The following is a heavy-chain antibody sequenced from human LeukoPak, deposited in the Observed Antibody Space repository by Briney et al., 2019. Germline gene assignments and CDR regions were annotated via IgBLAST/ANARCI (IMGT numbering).Heavy chain of an antibody. Sequence: GGSLRLSCEVSGFSFSTYNMNCVRQAPGKGLEWVSYISSSSSPIYYADSVKGRFTISRDNAKHSLYLQMNSLRDEDTAVCYCARTPSIAAAVSFYFDYWGQGTLVTVSS. J-gene: IGHJ4*02. D-gene: IGHD6-13*01. CDR3: ARTPSIAAAVSFYFDY. CDR1: GFSFSTYN. V-gene: IGHV3-48*02. CDR2: ISSSSSPI.